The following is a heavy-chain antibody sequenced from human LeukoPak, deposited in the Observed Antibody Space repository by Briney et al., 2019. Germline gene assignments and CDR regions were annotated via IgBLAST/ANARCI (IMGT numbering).Heavy chain of an antibody. V-gene: IGHV3-33*01. Sequence: GRSLRLSCAASGFTFSSYGMHWVRQAPGKGLEWVAVIWDDGSNKYYADSVKGRFTISRDNSKNTLYVQVNSLRAEDTAVYYCARDANFGYDAFDIWGQGTMVTVS. J-gene: IGHJ3*02. CDR1: GFTFSSYG. CDR2: IWDDGSNK. D-gene: IGHD3-10*01. CDR3: ARDANFGYDAFDI.